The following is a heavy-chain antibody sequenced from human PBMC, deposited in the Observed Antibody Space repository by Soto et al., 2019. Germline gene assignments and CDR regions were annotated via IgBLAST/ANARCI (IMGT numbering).Heavy chain of an antibody. CDR2: IIPILGIA. Sequence: SVKVACKASGYTFTSYGISWVRQAPGQGLEWKGKIIPILGIANYAQKFQGRATITTDKSTSTAYMELSSLRSEDKAVYYCARPRTGTTAERGGYYGMDVWGQGTTVTVSS. D-gene: IGHD1-7*01. CDR3: ARPRTGTTAERGGYYGMDV. CDR1: GYTFTSYG. V-gene: IGHV1-69*04. J-gene: IGHJ6*02.